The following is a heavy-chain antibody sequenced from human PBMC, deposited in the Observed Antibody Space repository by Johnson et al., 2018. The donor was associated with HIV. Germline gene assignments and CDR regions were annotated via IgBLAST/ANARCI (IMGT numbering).Heavy chain of an antibody. D-gene: IGHD6-13*01. CDR2: INQDGSEK. CDR3: ARRRYSTSWQEAFDI. J-gene: IGHJ3*02. V-gene: IGHV3-7*01. CDR1: GFTFSSYW. Sequence: MQLVESGGGAVQPGKSLRLSCAASGFTFSSYWMSWVRQAPGKGLEWVANINQDGSEKYYVGSVKARFTISRDNAKNSLYLQMGSLTAEDMAVYYCARRRYSTSWQEAFDIWGRGTMVTVSS.